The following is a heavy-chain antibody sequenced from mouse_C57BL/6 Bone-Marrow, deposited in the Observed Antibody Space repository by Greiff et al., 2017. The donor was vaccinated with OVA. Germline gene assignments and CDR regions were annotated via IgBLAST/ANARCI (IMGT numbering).Heavy chain of an antibody. CDR2: IDPSDSYT. V-gene: IGHV1-69*01. Sequence: QVQLQQPGAELVMPGASVKLSCKASGYTFTSYWMHWVKQRPGQGLEWIGEIDPSDSYTNYNQKFKGKSTLTVDKSSSTAYMQLSSLTSEDSAVYDCSTLLYYGSSHYYFDYWGQGTTLTVSS. D-gene: IGHD1-1*01. CDR3: STLLYYGSSHYYFDY. J-gene: IGHJ2*01. CDR1: GYTFTSYW.